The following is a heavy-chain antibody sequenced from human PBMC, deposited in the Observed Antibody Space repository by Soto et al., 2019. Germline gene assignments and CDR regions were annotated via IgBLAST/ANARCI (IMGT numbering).Heavy chain of an antibody. CDR1: GGSISSYY. D-gene: IGHD3-16*01. V-gene: IGHV4-59*01. Sequence: PSETLSLTCTVSGGSISSYYWSWIRQPPGKGLEWIGYIYYSGSTNYNPSLKSRVTISVDTSKNQFSLKLSSVTAADTAVYYCARIDGRGFAFDYWGPGTLVTVSS. J-gene: IGHJ4*02. CDR3: ARIDGRGFAFDY. CDR2: IYYSGST.